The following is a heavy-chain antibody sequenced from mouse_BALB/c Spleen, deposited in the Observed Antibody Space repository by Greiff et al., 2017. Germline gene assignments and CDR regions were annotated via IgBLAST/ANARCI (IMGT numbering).Heavy chain of an antibody. CDR1: GYSITSGYY. J-gene: IGHJ2*01. CDR2: ISYDGSN. CDR3: ARGAYYGKGDFDY. D-gene: IGHD2-10*01. V-gene: IGHV3-6*02. Sequence: DVQLQESGPGLVKPSQSLSLTCSVTGYSITSGYYWNWIRQFPGNKLEWMGYISYDGSNNYNPSLKNRISITRDTSKNQFFLKLNSVTTEDTATYYCARGAYYGKGDFDYWGQGTTLTVSS.